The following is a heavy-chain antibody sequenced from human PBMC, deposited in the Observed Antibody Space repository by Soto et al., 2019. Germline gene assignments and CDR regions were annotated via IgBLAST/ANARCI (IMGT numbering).Heavy chain of an antibody. J-gene: IGHJ5*02. CDR3: ARGHYYDSSGWYNWFDP. D-gene: IGHD3-22*01. V-gene: IGHV4-30-4*01. CDR1: CGSISSGDYY. Sequence: PSETLSLTCTVSCGSISSGDYYWSWIRQPPGKGLEWIGYIYYSGSTYYNPSLKSRVTISVDTSKNQFSLKLSSVTAADTAVYYCARGHYYDSSGWYNWFDPWGQGTLVTVSS. CDR2: IYYSGST.